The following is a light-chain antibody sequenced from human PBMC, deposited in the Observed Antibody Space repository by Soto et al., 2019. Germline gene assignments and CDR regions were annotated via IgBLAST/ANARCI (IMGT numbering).Light chain of an antibody. CDR1: QSVSSSY. V-gene: IGKV3-20*01. Sequence: EIVLTQSPGTLSLSPGERATLSCRASQSVSSSYLAWYQQKPGQAPRLLIYDASNRATGTPARFSGSESGTDFTLTISSLEPEDFAVYYCQQYNTWPPITFGQGTRLE. CDR3: QQYNTWPPIT. CDR2: DAS. J-gene: IGKJ5*01.